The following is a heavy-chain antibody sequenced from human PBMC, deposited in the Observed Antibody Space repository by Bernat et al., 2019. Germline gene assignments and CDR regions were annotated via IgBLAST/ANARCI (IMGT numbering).Heavy chain of an antibody. CDR3: ARDYDYVWGSYRYVAFDI. Sequence: QVQLVESGGGLVKPGGSLRLSCAASGFTFSDYYMSWIRQAPGKGLEWVSYISSSSSYTNYADSVKGRFTISRDNAKNSLYLQMNSLRAEDTAVYYCARDYDYVWGSYRYVAFDIWGQGTMVTVSS. CDR2: ISSSSSYT. V-gene: IGHV3-11*05. CDR1: GFTFSDYY. D-gene: IGHD3-16*02. J-gene: IGHJ3*02.